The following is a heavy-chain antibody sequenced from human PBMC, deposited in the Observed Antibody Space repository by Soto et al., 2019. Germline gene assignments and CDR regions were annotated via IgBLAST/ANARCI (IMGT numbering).Heavy chain of an antibody. V-gene: IGHV4-34*01. J-gene: IGHJ4*02. CDR3: ARGKWLRSSFDY. D-gene: IGHD5-12*01. CDR2: INHSGST. CDR1: GGSFSGYY. Sequence: QVQLQQWGAGLLKPSETLSLTCAVYGGSFSGYYWSWIRQPPGKGLEWIREINHSGSTNYNPSLKSRVTISVDTSKNQFSLKLSSVTAADTAVYYCARGKWLRSSFDYWGQGTLVTVSS.